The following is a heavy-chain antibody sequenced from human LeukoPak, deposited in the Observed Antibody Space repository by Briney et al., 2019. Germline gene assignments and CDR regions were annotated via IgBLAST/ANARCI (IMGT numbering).Heavy chain of an antibody. CDR1: GFTFDDYA. Sequence: GRSLRLSCAASGFTFDDYAMHWVRQAPGKGLEGVSGISWNSGSIGYADSVKGRFTISRDNSKNTLYLQMNSLRAEDTAVYYCAREYYYDSSGYMAPDAFDIWGQGTMVTVSS. V-gene: IGHV3-9*01. CDR3: AREYYYDSSGYMAPDAFDI. CDR2: ISWNSGSI. J-gene: IGHJ3*02. D-gene: IGHD3-22*01.